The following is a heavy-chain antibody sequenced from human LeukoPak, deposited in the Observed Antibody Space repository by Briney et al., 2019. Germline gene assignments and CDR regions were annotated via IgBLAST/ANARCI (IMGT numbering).Heavy chain of an antibody. Sequence: SQTLSLTCTVSGGSISSGDYYWSWIRQPPGKGLEWIGYIYYSGSTNYNPSLKSRVTISVDTSKNQFSLKLSSVTAADTAVYYCARSAVLYYDILTGYDYWGQGTLVTVSS. CDR3: ARSAVLYYDILTGYDY. V-gene: IGHV4-30-4*01. D-gene: IGHD3-9*01. CDR1: GGSISSGDYY. CDR2: IYYSGST. J-gene: IGHJ4*02.